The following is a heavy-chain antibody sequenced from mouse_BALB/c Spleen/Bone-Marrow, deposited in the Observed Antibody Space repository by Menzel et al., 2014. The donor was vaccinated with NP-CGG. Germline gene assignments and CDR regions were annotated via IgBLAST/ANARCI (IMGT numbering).Heavy chain of an antibody. Sequence: EVQLRQSGPGLVKPSQSLFLTCTVTGYSITSDYAWNWIRQFPGNKLEWMGYISYSGSTSYNPSLKSRISITRDTSKNQFFLQLNSVTTEDTATYYCASPSWFAYWGQGTLVTVSA. V-gene: IGHV3-2*02. CDR3: ASPSWFAY. J-gene: IGHJ3*01. CDR2: ISYSGST. CDR1: GYSITSDYA.